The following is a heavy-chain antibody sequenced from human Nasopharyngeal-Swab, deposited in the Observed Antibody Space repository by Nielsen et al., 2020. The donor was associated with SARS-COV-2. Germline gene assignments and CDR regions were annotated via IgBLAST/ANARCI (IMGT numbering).Heavy chain of an antibody. V-gene: IGHV1-3*01. D-gene: IGHD3-3*01. CDR2: SNAGNGNT. Sequence: WVRQAPGQRLEWMGWSNAGNGNTKYAQKCQGRVTITRDTSASTAYMELSSLRSEDTAVYYCARDRNYDFWSGYSGDAFDIWGQGTMVTVSS. J-gene: IGHJ3*02. CDR3: ARDRNYDFWSGYSGDAFDI.